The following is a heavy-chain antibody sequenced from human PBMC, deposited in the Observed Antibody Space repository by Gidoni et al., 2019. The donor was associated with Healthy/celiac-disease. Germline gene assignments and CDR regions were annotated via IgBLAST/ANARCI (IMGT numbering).Heavy chain of an antibody. Sequence: QVQLVQSGAEVKKPGSSVKVSCKASGGTFSSSAISWVRQAPGQGLEWMGGIIPIFGTANYAQKFQGRVTITADESTSTAYMELSSLRSEDTAVYYCARGHYDYVWGSYRHYGMDVWGQGTTVTVSS. J-gene: IGHJ6*02. CDR3: ARGHYDYVWGSYRHYGMDV. CDR2: IIPIFGTA. CDR1: GGTFSSSA. D-gene: IGHD3-16*02. V-gene: IGHV1-69*01.